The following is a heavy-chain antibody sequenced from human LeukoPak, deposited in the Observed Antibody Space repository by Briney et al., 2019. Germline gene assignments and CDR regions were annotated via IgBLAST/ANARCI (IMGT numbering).Heavy chain of an antibody. CDR2: IRYDGSDK. V-gene: IGHV3-30*02. CDR3: AKDPSRYGSGSYYTLGWFDP. D-gene: IGHD3-10*01. J-gene: IGHJ5*02. Sequence: GGSLRLSCGASGFTFTTYGMHWVRQAPGKGLEWVAFIRYDGSDKYYADSVKGRFTISRDNSKNTLYLQMNSLRAEDTAVYYCAKDPSRYGSGSYYTLGWFDPWGQGTLVTVYS. CDR1: GFTFTTYG.